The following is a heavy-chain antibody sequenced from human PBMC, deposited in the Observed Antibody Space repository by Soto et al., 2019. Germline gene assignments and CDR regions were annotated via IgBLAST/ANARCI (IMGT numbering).Heavy chain of an antibody. CDR1: GGSISSYY. Sequence: SETLSLTCTVSGGSISSYYWSWIRQPPGKGLEWIGYIYYSGRTNYNPSLKSRVTISVDTSKNQFSLKLSSVTAADTAVYYCARDGYNLPFDPWSQGTLVTVS. CDR3: ARDGYNLPFDP. D-gene: IGHD5-12*01. CDR2: IYYSGRT. V-gene: IGHV4-59*01. J-gene: IGHJ5*02.